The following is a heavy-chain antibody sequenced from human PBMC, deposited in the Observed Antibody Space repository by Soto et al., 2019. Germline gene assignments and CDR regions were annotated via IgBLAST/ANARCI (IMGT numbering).Heavy chain of an antibody. CDR1: GGTFSSYA. J-gene: IGHJ4*02. D-gene: IGHD4-4*01. CDR2: SIPIFGTA. CDR3: ARGASSTTDEPFDY. Sequence: QVQLVQSGAEVKKPGSSVKVSCKASGGTFSSYAISWVRQAPGQGLEWMGGSIPIFGTANYAQKFQGRVTITADESTSTAYMGLSSLRSEDMAVYYCARGASSTTDEPFDYWGQGTLVTVSS. V-gene: IGHV1-69*01.